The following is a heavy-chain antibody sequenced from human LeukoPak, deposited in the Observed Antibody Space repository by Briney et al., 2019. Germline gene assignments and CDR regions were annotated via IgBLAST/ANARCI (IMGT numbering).Heavy chain of an antibody. CDR3: ARGGVVDYDSSGYLPYFDY. J-gene: IGHJ4*02. D-gene: IGHD3-22*01. V-gene: IGHV1-2*02. Sequence: ASVKVSCKASGYTFTGYYMHWVRQAPGQGLEWMGWINPNSGGTNYAQKFQGRVTMTRDTSISTAYMELRSLRSDDTAVYYCARGGVVDYDSSGYLPYFDYWGQGTLVTVSS. CDR2: INPNSGGT. CDR1: GYTFTGYY.